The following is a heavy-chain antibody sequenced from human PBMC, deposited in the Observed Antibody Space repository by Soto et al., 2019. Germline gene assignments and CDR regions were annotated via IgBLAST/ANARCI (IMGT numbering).Heavy chain of an antibody. V-gene: IGHV4-59*01. J-gene: IGHJ4*02. D-gene: IGHD3-10*01. CDR1: GGSISSSSY. CDR2: VHYSGST. CDR3: ARGRVPAV. Sequence: SETLSLTCTVSGGSISSSSYWSWIRQPPGKGLEWIGFVHYSGSTGYNPSLKSRVTISVDTSKNQLSLKVTSVTTADTAIYFCARGRVPAVWGQGTLVTVSS.